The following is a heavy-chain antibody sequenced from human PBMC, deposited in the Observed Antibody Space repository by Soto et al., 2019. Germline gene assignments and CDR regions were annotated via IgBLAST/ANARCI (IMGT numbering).Heavy chain of an antibody. CDR3: ARGGDSSGSWPRY. J-gene: IGHJ4*02. Sequence: GSLRLSCAASGFTFSSYSMNWVRQAPGKGLEWVSSVSSSSSYIYYADSVKGRFTISRDNAKNSLYLQMNSLRVEDTAVYYCARGGDSSGSWPRYWGQGTLVTVSS. CDR1: GFTFSSYS. CDR2: VSSSSSYI. D-gene: IGHD3-22*01. V-gene: IGHV3-21*01.